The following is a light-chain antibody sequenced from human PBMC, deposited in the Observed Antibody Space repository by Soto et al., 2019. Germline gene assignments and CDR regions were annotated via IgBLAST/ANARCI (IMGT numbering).Light chain of an antibody. CDR2: DVS. Sequence: QSALTQPASVSGSPGQSIAISCTGTTSDVGDYNYVSWYQQHPGKAPKLMIFDVSRRPSGVSDRFSGSKSGNTASLTISGHQAEDEADYYCSSYTTGSTLYVFGTGTKLTVL. CDR1: TSDVGDYNY. CDR3: SSYTTGSTLYV. J-gene: IGLJ1*01. V-gene: IGLV2-14*01.